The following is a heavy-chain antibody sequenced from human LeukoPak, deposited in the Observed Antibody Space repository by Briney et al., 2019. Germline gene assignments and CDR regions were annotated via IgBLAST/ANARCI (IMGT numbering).Heavy chain of an antibody. CDR2: ISGSGLST. Sequence: GGSLRLSCASSGFNLSNDGMSWVRQAPGKGLEWVSAISGSGLSTYYADSVKGRFTICTDISKNTLYLQMDSLRAEDTAVYYCAKDRVSMIVVVAFDIWGQETMVTVSS. D-gene: IGHD3-22*01. CDR3: AKDRVSMIVVVAFDI. CDR1: GFNLSNDG. V-gene: IGHV3-23*01. J-gene: IGHJ3*02.